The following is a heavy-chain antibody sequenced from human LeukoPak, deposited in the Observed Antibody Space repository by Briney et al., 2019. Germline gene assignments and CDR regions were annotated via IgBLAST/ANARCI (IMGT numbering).Heavy chain of an antibody. Sequence: PSGTLSLTCTVSGGSISSGSYYWSWIRQPAGKGLEWIGRIYTSGSTNYNPSLKSRVTISVDTSKNQFSLKLSSVTAADTAVYYCARDRGYSYGYFDYWGQGALVTVSS. D-gene: IGHD5-18*01. CDR1: GGSISSGSYY. CDR3: ARDRGYSYGYFDY. J-gene: IGHJ4*02. V-gene: IGHV4-61*02. CDR2: IYTSGST.